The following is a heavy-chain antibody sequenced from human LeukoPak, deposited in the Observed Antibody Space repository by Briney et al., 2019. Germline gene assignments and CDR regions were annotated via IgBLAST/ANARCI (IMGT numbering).Heavy chain of an antibody. J-gene: IGHJ6*03. CDR2: ISAYNGNT. Sequence: GASVKVSCKASGYTFTSYGISWVRQAPGQGLEWMGWISAYNGNTNYAQKLQGRVTMTTDTSTSTAYMELSRLRSDDTAVYYCARDWGNSLSIYYMDVWGKGTTVTVSS. CDR3: ARDWGNSLSIYYMDV. D-gene: IGHD3-16*01. CDR1: GYTFTSYG. V-gene: IGHV1-18*01.